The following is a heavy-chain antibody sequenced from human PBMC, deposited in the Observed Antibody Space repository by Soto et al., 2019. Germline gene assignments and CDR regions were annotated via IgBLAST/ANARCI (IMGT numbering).Heavy chain of an antibody. J-gene: IGHJ6*02. Sequence: SGPTLVNPTQTLTLTCTFSGFSLSNTGVGVGWIRQPPGKALEWLALIYWDDDKRYNPSLKSRLTITKDTSKNQVVLTMTNMGPVDTATYYCVQSRCGGDCLQSYSSHSYYGLDVWGQGT. CDR3: VQSRCGGDCLQSYSSHSYYGLDV. CDR1: GFSLSNTGVG. CDR2: IYWDDDK. V-gene: IGHV2-5*02. D-gene: IGHD2-21*01.